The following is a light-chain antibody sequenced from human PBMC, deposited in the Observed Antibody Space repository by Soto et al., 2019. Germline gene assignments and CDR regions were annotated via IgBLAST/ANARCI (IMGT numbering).Light chain of an antibody. Sequence: EIVLTQSPATLSLSPGERATLSCRASQSVSSYLAWYQQKPGQAPRLLIYDASNRATGIPARFSGSGSGTDFTLTISSLEPEDFAVYYCQQRSNWPLGAGEAFGPGTKVDIK. CDR2: DAS. CDR3: QQRSNWPLGAGEA. J-gene: IGKJ3*01. V-gene: IGKV3-11*01. CDR1: QSVSSY.